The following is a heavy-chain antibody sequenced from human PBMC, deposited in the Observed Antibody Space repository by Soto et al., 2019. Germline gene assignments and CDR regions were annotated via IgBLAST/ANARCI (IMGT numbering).Heavy chain of an antibody. V-gene: IGHV1-18*01. CDR3: ARGTYGDY. Sequence: QVHLVQSGAEVKKPGASVKVSCKGSGYAFTTYDITLVRQSPGQRLEWMGWISAHNGNTNYAQKLQGRDTVTRCTSPSTACMELRSLISDDTSVYYCARGTYGDYWGQGALVTVSS. CDR1: GYAFTTYD. D-gene: IGHD4-17*01. J-gene: IGHJ4*02. CDR2: ISAHNGNT.